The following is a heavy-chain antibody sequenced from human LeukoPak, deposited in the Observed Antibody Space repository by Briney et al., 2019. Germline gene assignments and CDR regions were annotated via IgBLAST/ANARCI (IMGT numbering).Heavy chain of an antibody. CDR2: IFYSGIT. J-gene: IGHJ4*02. D-gene: IGHD2/OR15-2a*01. V-gene: IGHV4-59*01. CDR3: ARGYYFPDY. CDR1: GGSISSYY. Sequence: PSETLSLTCTVSGGSISSYYWNWIRQPPGKGLEWIGYIFYSGITNYNPSLKSRVTISVDTSKKQFSLKLTSVTAADTAVYYCARGYYFPDYWGQGTLVTVSS.